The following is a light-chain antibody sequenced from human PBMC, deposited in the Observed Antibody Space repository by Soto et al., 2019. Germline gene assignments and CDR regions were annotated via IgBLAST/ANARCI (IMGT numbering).Light chain of an antibody. CDR2: GVS. J-gene: IGKJ1*01. V-gene: IGKV3-20*01. CDR3: QQYGRSPWT. CDR1: QSVSSTC. Sequence: EIVLTQSPATLSLSPGERATLSCRASQSVSSTCLAWYQQKPGQAPRLLISGVSSRAAGIPDRFSASGSGADFTLTISRLESEDFAVYYCQQYGRSPWTFGQGTKVDIK.